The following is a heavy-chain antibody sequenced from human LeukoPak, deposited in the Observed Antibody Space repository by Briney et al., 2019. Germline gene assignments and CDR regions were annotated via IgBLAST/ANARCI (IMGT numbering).Heavy chain of an antibody. V-gene: IGHV4-34*01. Sequence: SETLSLTCAVYGGSFSGYYWSWIRQPPGKGLEWIGGINHSGSTNYNPSLKSRVTISVDTSKNQFSLKLSSVTAADTAVYYWAADLGGGYFDYWGQGTLVTVSS. D-gene: IGHD3-16*01. CDR2: INHSGST. J-gene: IGHJ4*02. CDR3: AADLGGGYFDY. CDR1: GGSFSGYY.